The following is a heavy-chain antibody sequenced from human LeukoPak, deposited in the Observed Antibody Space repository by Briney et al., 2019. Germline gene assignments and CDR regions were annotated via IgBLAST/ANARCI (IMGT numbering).Heavy chain of an antibody. CDR1: EFTVTDYW. V-gene: IGHV3-7*01. J-gene: IGHJ4*01. Sequence: GGSLRLSCAVSEFTVTDYWMNWVRQAPGKELEWVASIRQDGSEKTYVDSVKGRFTISRDNTKNSLSLQLNSLRVEDTAVYYCARDGTAAGLYFDLWGQGTLVTVSS. CDR3: ARDGTAAGLYFDL. D-gene: IGHD6-13*01. CDR2: IRQDGSEK.